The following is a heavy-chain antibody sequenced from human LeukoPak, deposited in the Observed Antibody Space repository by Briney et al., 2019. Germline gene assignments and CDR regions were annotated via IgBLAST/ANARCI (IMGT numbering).Heavy chain of an antibody. V-gene: IGHV4-39*01. Sequence: SETLSLTCAVSGGSIIGYYWSWIRQPPGKGPEWIGSIYYSGNTYYNPSLKSRVTISVDTSKNQFSLKLSSVTATDTAVYYCARHGDCGGYCYSDYWGQGTLVTVSS. CDR3: ARHGDCGGYCYSDY. CDR1: GGSIIGYY. CDR2: IYYSGNT. J-gene: IGHJ4*02. D-gene: IGHD2-21*02.